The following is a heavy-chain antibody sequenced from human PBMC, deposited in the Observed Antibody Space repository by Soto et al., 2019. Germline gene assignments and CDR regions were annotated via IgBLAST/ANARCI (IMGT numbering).Heavy chain of an antibody. CDR2: MNPNSGNT. J-gene: IGHJ3*02. CDR1: GYTFTSYD. D-gene: IGHD2-2*01. CDR3: ASGRLYCSSTSCRLYDAFDI. Sequence: ASVKVSCKASGYTFTSYDINWVRQATGQGLGWMGWMNPNSGNTGYAQKFQGRVTMTRNTSISTAYMELSSLRSEDTAVYYCASGRLYCSSTSCRLYDAFDIWGQGTMVTVSS. V-gene: IGHV1-8*01.